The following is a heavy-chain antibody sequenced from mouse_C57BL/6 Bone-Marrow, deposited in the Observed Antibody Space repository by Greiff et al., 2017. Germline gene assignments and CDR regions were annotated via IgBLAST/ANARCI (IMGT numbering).Heavy chain of an antibody. CDR2: IWSGGST. CDR1: GFSLTSYG. Sequence: VQLQQSGPGLVQPSQSLSITCTVSGFSLTSYGVHWVRQSPGKGLEWLGVIWSGGSTDYNAAFISRLSISKDNSKSQVFFKMNSLQADDTAIYYCARGHYGSSPWFAYWGQGTLVTVSA. V-gene: IGHV2-2*01. J-gene: IGHJ3*01. D-gene: IGHD1-1*01. CDR3: ARGHYGSSPWFAY.